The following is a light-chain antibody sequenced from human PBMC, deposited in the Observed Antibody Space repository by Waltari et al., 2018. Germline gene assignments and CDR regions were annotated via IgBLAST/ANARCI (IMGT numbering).Light chain of an antibody. J-gene: IGLJ3*02. CDR3: ETGGHGTWV. CDR2: VNSDGSH. CDR1: SGPSSNI. Sequence: QLVLTQSPSASASLGASVKLTCTLSSGPSSNIIAWLPQQPGKGPRYLMKVNSDGSHRKGDEIPDRFSGSSSGAERYLTISSLQSEDEADYYCETGGHGTWVFGGGTKLTVL. V-gene: IGLV4-69*01.